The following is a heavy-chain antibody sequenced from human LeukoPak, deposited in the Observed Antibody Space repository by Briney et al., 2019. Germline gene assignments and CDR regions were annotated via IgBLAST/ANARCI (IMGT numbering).Heavy chain of an antibody. CDR1: GFTFSNYW. CDR2: IKQDGSEK. V-gene: IGHV3-7*03. CDR3: ARDTAGADY. Sequence: GGSLRLSCEASGFTFSNYWMSWVRQAPGKGLEWVANIKQDGSEKYYVDSVKGRFTISRDNAKNSLYLQMNSLRAEDTAVYYCARDTAGADYWGQGTLVTVSS. D-gene: IGHD1-26*01. J-gene: IGHJ4*02.